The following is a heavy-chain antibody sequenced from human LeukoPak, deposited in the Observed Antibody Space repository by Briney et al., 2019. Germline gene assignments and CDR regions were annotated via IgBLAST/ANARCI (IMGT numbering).Heavy chain of an antibody. V-gene: IGHV4-59*01. J-gene: IGHJ4*02. D-gene: IGHD4-23*01. CDR2: IYYSGSP. Sequence: PWETLSLTCTVSGASISNYHWSGIRQPPGKGLEWIGYIYYSGSPNYNPSLKSRVTMSVDMSKNQFSLKLTSVTAADTAVYYCARHDYGRNSPRAYFDHWGQGTLVTVSS. CDR3: ARHDYGRNSPRAYFDH. CDR1: GASISNYH.